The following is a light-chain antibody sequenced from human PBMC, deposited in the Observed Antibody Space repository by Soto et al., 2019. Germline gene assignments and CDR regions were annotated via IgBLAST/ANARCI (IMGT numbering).Light chain of an antibody. CDR3: QQHKNWPPLT. V-gene: IGKV3-15*01. CDR2: DAS. Sequence: EIVMTQSPDTLSVSPGERATLSCRASQSLGSSLAWYQQRPGQAPRLLIYDASTRATGIPARFSGSGSGTEFTLTISSLQSEDFAVYYCQQHKNWPPLTFGGGTKVDIK. CDR1: QSLGSS. J-gene: IGKJ4*01.